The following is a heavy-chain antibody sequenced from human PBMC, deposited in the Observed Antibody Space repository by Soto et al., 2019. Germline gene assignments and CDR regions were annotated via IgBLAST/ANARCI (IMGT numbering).Heavy chain of an antibody. CDR1: GFSFSRSY. V-gene: IGHV3-7*01. CDR2: IDPSGTKK. CDR3: ARELIVGPAEYFQH. J-gene: IGHJ1*01. Sequence: GGSLRLSCAASGFSFSRSYMSWVRQSPGKGLEWVANIDPSGTKKYYVDSVTGRFTISRDNAKNSLYLQMNSLRAEDTAEYYCARELIVGPAEYFQHWGQGTLVTVSS. D-gene: IGHD1-26*01.